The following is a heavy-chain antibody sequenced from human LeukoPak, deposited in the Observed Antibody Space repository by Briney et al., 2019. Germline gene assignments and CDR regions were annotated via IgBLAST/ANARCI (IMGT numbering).Heavy chain of an antibody. CDR2: IYYSGST. J-gene: IGHJ4*02. Sequence: SETLSLTCTVSGGSISSSSYYWGWIRQPPGKGPEWIGSIYYSGSTYYNPSLKSRVTISVDTSKNQFSLKLSSVTAADTAVYYCARCSTTYYYGSGSYYTKFDYWGQGTLVTVSS. CDR1: GGSISSSSYY. CDR3: ARCSTTYYYGSGSYYTKFDY. V-gene: IGHV4-39*01. D-gene: IGHD3-10*01.